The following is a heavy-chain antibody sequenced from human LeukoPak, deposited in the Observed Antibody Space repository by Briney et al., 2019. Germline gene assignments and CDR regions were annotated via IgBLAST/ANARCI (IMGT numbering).Heavy chain of an antibody. CDR1: AFTFSSYL. Sequence: GGSLRLSCAASAFTFSSYLMHWVRQAPGKGLVWVSRINSDGSSTSYADSVKGRFTISRDNAKNTLYLQMNSLRAEDTAMYYCARGSDCSGGSCYSYWYFDLWGRGTLVTVSS. D-gene: IGHD2-15*01. V-gene: IGHV3-74*01. CDR3: ARGSDCSGGSCYSYWYFDL. J-gene: IGHJ2*01. CDR2: INSDGSST.